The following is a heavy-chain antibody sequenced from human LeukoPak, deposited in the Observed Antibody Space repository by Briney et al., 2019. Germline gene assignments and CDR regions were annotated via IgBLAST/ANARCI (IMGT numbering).Heavy chain of an antibody. Sequence: GGSVEVSCKASGYTFTSYYMHWVRQAPGQGLEWMGIINPSGGSTSYAQKFQGRVTMTRDTSTSTVYMELSSLRSEDTAVYYCARGHSYYDFWSGYFRLWGQGTLVTVSS. CDR2: INPSGGST. CDR3: ARGHSYYDFWSGYFRL. V-gene: IGHV1-46*03. CDR1: GYTFTSYY. J-gene: IGHJ4*02. D-gene: IGHD3-3*01.